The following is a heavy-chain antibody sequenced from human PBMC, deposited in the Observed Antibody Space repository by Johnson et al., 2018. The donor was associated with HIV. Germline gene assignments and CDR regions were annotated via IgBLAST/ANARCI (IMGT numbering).Heavy chain of an antibody. Sequence: VQLVESGGGVVRPGGSLRLSCGASGFTFDDYGMSWVRQAPGKGLEWVSGINWTGGSTGYADSVKGRFTIPRDNAKNSLYLQMNSLRAEDMALYYCARLCRYYDSSSYTDAFDIWGQGTMVTVSS. CDR2: INWTGGST. J-gene: IGHJ3*02. V-gene: IGHV3-20*04. CDR3: ARLCRYYDSSSYTDAFDI. CDR1: GFTFDDYG. D-gene: IGHD3-22*01.